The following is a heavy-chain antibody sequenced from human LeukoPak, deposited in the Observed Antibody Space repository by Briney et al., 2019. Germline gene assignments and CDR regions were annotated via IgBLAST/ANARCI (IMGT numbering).Heavy chain of an antibody. CDR3: AGGYSGYRSDY. CDR2: IKSDGTTT. D-gene: IGHD5-12*01. V-gene: IGHV3-74*01. CDR1: GFIFSNYW. J-gene: IGHJ4*02. Sequence: GGSLRLSCAASGFIFSNYWMHWVRQAPGKGPVWVSRIKSDGTTTNYADSVKGRFTISRDNAKNTLYLQMNGLRVEDTAVYYCAGGYSGYRSDYWGQGTLVTASS.